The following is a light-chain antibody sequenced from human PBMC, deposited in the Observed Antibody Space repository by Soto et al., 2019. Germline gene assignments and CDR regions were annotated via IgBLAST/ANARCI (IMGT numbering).Light chain of an antibody. CDR3: VTWDSILSVIVV. V-gene: IGLV1-51*01. CDR2: DND. CDR1: SSNVGNNY. Sequence: QSVLTQPPSVSAAPGQNVTISCSGSSSNVGNNYVSWYQQIPQTAPKLLIYDNDKRPSGIPDRFSGSTSGTSATLGITGVQTVDEADYFCVTWDSILSVIVVFGGGTKVTVL. J-gene: IGLJ2*01.